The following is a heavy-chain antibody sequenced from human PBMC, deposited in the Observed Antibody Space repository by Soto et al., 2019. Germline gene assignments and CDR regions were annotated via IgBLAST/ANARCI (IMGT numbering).Heavy chain of an antibody. CDR3: CKTTSFSFDNGALLFS. J-gene: IGHJ5*01. CDR2: VSGDDTST. Sequence: PVGSRRLSWAAAGFNSSKFAMTCVRRAPGKWLDWLAAVSGDDTSTYYAESANGRFPISSDTSRNTVSLLLTSLRVDDTALSSCCKTTSFSFDNGALLFSWGHGTLVTVSS. CDR1: GFNSSKFA. D-gene: IGHD2-8*01. V-gene: IGHV3-23*01.